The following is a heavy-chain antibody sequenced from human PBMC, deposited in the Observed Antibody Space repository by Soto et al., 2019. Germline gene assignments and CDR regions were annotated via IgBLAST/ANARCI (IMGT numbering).Heavy chain of an antibody. CDR2: ISSDGTST. Sequence: GGSLRLSCGGSGFTFSNYWMHWVRQAPGEGLLWVSRISSDGTSTSYADSVKGRFTISRDNAKDTLYLQMNSLRADDTAMYYCTRGALHGSSWYIIDYWGQGALVTVSS. D-gene: IGHD6-13*01. CDR1: GFTFSNYW. J-gene: IGHJ4*02. V-gene: IGHV3-74*01. CDR3: TRGALHGSSWYIIDY.